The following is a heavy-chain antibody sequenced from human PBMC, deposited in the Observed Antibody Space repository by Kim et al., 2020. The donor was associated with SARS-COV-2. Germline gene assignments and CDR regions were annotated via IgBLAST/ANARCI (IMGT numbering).Heavy chain of an antibody. V-gene: IGHV1-3*01. J-gene: IGHJ6*02. CDR1: GYTFTYYA. Sequence: ASVKVSFKASGYTFTYYAVHWVRQAPGQRLEWMGWINAGSGDTKYSQKFQGRVTITRDTSASTAYMELSSLRSEDTAVYYCAKDRATSYYYNDMDVWGQGTTVTVSS. CDR2: INAGSGDT. CDR3: AKDRATSYYYNDMDV.